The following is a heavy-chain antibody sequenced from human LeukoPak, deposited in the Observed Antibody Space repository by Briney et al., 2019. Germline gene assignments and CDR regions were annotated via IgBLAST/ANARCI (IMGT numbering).Heavy chain of an antibody. CDR2: IIPIFGTA. J-gene: IGHJ4*02. D-gene: IGHD3-9*01. CDR1: GGTFSSYA. CDR3: AIPKNDILTGYDY. V-gene: IGHV1-69*05. Sequence: ASVKVSCKXSGGTFSSYAISWVRQAPGQGLEGMGGIIPIFGTANYAQKFQGRVTITTDESTSTAYMELSSLRSEDTAVYYCAIPKNDILTGYDYWGQGTLVTVSS.